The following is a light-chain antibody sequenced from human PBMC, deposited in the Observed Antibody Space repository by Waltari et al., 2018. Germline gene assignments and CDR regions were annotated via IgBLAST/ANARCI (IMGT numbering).Light chain of an antibody. V-gene: IGLV1-47*01. CDR3: AAWDDSLSGWV. Sequence: QSVLTQPPSASGTPGQTVTISCSGSNSNIAPTYVCWYQQVPGTAPNLLLYRNNQRPSGVPDRFSGSKSGTSASLAISGLRSEDEADYYCAAWDDSLSGWVFGGGTKLTVL. J-gene: IGLJ3*02. CDR1: NSNIAPTY. CDR2: RNN.